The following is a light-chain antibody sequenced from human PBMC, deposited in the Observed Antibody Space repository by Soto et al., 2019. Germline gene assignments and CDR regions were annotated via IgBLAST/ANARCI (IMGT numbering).Light chain of an antibody. CDR1: ISDVGGYIH. Sequence: QSALTQPASVSGSPGQSITIPCTGNISDVGGYIHVSWYQQHPGKAPKLIIYDVTNRPSGVSNRFSGSKSANTASLTISGLQAEDEADYYCSSYTGSGSLLFGGGTKVTVL. CDR3: SSYTGSGSLL. J-gene: IGLJ2*01. CDR2: DVT. V-gene: IGLV2-14*03.